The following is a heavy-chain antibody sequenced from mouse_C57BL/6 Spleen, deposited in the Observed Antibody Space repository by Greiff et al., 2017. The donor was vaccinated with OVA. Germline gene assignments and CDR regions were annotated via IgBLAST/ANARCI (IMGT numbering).Heavy chain of an antibody. D-gene: IGHD3-1*01. CDR2: ISSGGSYT. CDR1: GFTFSSYG. J-gene: IGHJ2*01. CDR3: ARHEQLDY. V-gene: IGHV5-6*02. Sequence: EVKLVESGGDLVKPGGSLKLSCAASGFTFSSYGMSWVRQTPDKRLEWVATISSGGSYTYYPDSVKGRFTISRDNAKNTLYLQMSSLKSEDTAMYYCARHEQLDYWGQGTTLTVSS.